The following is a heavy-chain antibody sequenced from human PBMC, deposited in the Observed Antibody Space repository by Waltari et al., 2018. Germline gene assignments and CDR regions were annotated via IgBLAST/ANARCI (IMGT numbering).Heavy chain of an antibody. Sequence: QVQLVQSGAEVKKPGSSVKVACKASGGTFSSYTISGVRQAPGQGLEWMGMIIPILGIANYAQKFQGRVTITADKSTSTAYMELSSLRSEDTAVYYCARGLVVVTLDAFDIWGQGTMVTVSS. CDR1: GGTFSSYT. CDR2: IIPILGIA. CDR3: ARGLVVVTLDAFDI. V-gene: IGHV1-69*02. D-gene: IGHD3-22*01. J-gene: IGHJ3*02.